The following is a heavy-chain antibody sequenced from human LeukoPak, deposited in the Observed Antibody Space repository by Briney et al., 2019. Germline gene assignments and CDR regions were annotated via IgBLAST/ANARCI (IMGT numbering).Heavy chain of an antibody. V-gene: IGHV4-39*01. CDR3: AEAKFSSGWDS. CDR2: IYYSGST. J-gene: IGHJ4*02. D-gene: IGHD6-19*01. CDR1: GGSISSTTYY. Sequence: ASETLSLTCTVSGGSISSTTYYWGWIRQPPGKGLEWIGSIYYSGSTYYNPSLKSRATISVDTSKNQFSLKLSSVTAADTAVYYCAEAKFSSGWDSWGQGTLVTVSS.